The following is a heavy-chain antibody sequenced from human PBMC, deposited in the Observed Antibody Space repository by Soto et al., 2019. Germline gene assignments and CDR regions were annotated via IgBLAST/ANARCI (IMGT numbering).Heavy chain of an antibody. Sequence: SQTLSLTCAISGDSVSSNSAAWNWLRQSPSRGLEWLGRTYYRSKWYNDYAVSVKSRITINPDKSKNQFSLQLNSVTPEDPAVYYRAREVGPGIAAAGNPPHLNQMDYWGKGTLVPVSS. CDR1: GDSVSSNSAA. CDR3: AREVGPGIAAAGNPPHLNQMDY. D-gene: IGHD6-13*01. J-gene: IGHJ4*02. V-gene: IGHV6-1*01. CDR2: TYYRSKWYN.